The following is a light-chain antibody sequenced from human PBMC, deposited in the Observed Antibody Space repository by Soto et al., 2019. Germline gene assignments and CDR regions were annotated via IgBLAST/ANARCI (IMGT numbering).Light chain of an antibody. CDR2: GAS. CDR3: QQYGSSLGVT. Sequence: ALTQSPGTLSSSPGERATLSCRASQSVSSSYLAWYQQKPGQAPRLLIYGASSRATGIPDRFSGSGSGTDFTLTISRLEPEDFAVYYCQQYGSSLGVTFGGGTKVDIK. CDR1: QSVSSSY. V-gene: IGKV3-20*01. J-gene: IGKJ4*01.